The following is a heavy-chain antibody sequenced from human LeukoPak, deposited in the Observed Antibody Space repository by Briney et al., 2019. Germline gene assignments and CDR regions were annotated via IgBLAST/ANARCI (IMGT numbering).Heavy chain of an antibody. D-gene: IGHD2-2*01. CDR3: ARGRKYCSSTSCYARRSYYYYYMDV. Sequence: GASVKVSCKASGYTFTSYDINWVRQATGQGLEWMGWMNPNSGNTGYAQKFQGRVTMTRNTSISTAYMELSSLRSEDTAVYYCARGRKYCSSTSCYARRSYYYYYMDVWGKGTTVTISS. CDR1: GYTFTSYD. V-gene: IGHV1-8*02. CDR2: MNPNSGNT. J-gene: IGHJ6*03.